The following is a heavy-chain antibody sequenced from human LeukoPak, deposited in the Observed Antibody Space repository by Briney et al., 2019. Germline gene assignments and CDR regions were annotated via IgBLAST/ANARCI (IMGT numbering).Heavy chain of an antibody. V-gene: IGHV4-34*01. CDR2: INHSGST. J-gene: IGHJ4*02. CDR3: ARGRVLSPGIAVAGRKMLYYFDY. D-gene: IGHD6-19*01. Sequence: SETLSPTCAVYGGSFSGYYWSWIRQPPGKGLEWIGEINHSGSTNYNPSLKSRVTISVDTSKNQFSLKLSSVTAADTAVYYCARGRVLSPGIAVAGRKMLYYFDYWGQGTLVTVSS. CDR1: GGSFSGYY.